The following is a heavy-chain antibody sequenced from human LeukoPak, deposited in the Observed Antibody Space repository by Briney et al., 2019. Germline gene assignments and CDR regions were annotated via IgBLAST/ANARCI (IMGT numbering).Heavy chain of an antibody. J-gene: IGHJ6*02. CDR2: ISGSGGST. V-gene: IGHV3-23*01. CDR3: AKFSGYSSSLYGMDV. CDR1: GFTFSSYA. Sequence: GGSLGLSCAASGFTFSSYAMSWVRQAPGKGLEWVSAISGSGGSTYYADSVKGRFTISRDNSKNTLYLQMNSLRAEDTAVYYCAKFSGYSSSLYGMDVWGQGTTVTVSS. D-gene: IGHD6-13*01.